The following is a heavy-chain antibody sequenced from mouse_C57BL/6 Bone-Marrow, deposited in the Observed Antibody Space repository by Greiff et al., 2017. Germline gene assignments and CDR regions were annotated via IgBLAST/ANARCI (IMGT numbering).Heavy chain of an antibody. CDR3: ASLLLRSYWYFDV. V-gene: IGHV1-53*01. J-gene: IGHJ1*03. CDR2: INPSNGGT. Sequence: QVQLKQPGTELVKPGASVKLSCKASGYTFTSYWMHWVKQRPGQGLEWIGNINPSNGGTNYNEKFKSKATLTVDKSSSTAYMQLSSLTSEDSAVYYCASLLLRSYWYFDVWGTGTTVTVSS. D-gene: IGHD1-1*01. CDR1: GYTFTSYW.